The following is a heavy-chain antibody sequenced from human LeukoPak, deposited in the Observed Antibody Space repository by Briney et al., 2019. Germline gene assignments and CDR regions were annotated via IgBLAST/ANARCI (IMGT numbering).Heavy chain of an antibody. CDR1: GGSIGYYS. D-gene: IGHD2-15*01. CDR3: ARDSVCSGGSCHEVDV. J-gene: IGHJ6*04. V-gene: IGHV4-4*07. Sequence: ASETLSLTCTVSGGSIGYYSWSWIRQPAGKGLEWIGRIFASGSTNYNPSLRSRVTMSVDTSKNQFSLKLTSVTAADTAVYYCARDSVCSGGSCHEVDVWGKGTTVTVSS. CDR2: IFASGST.